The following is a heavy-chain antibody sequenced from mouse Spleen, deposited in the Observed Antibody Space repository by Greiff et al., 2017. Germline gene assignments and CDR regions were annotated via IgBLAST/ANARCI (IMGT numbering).Heavy chain of an antibody. CDR2: ISSGGGNT. CDR1: GFTFSSYA. D-gene: IGHD1-1*01. Sequence: EVMLVESGGGLVKLGGSLKLSCAASGFTFSSYAMSWVRQTPEKRLEWVATISSGGGNTYYPDSVKGRFTISRDNAKNTLYLQMSSLKSEDTAMYYCASPYGSSSSWFAYWGQGTLVTVSA. J-gene: IGHJ3*01. V-gene: IGHV5-9*01. CDR3: ASPYGSSSSWFAY.